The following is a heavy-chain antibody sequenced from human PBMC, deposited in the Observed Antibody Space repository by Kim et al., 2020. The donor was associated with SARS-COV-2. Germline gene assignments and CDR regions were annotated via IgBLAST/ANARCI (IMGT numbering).Heavy chain of an antibody. CDR3: ARFEGYGLDV. D-gene: IGHD3-9*01. V-gene: IGHV3-21*01. J-gene: IGHJ6*02. CDR1: GFTFTTYS. Sequence: GGSLRLSCAASGFTFTTYSMNWVRQAPGKGLEWVSPISTSSSYIYYADSVKGRFTISRDNAKSSLFLQMNSLRAEDTGVYYCARFEGYGLDVWGQGTTVT. CDR2: ISTSSSYI.